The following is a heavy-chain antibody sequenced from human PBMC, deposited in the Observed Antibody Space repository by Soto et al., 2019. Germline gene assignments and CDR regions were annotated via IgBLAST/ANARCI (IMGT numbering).Heavy chain of an antibody. CDR3: ARDDEGGSDCDLGY. J-gene: IGHJ4*02. CDR1: GFTLSSHA. CDR2: ILSDGSNK. V-gene: IGHV3-30-3*01. Sequence: QVQLVESGGGVVQPGRSLRLSCAVSGFTLSSHAMHWVRQAPGKGLEWVALILSDGSNKYYADSVKGRFTTSRDNSTNTMYLQRNSLSVEDTAVYYCARDDEGGSDCDLGYWGQGALGTVSS. D-gene: IGHD1-26*01.